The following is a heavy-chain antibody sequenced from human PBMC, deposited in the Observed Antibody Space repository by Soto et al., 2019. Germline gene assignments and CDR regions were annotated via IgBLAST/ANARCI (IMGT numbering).Heavy chain of an antibody. CDR1: GFTFSSYA. V-gene: IGHV3-23*01. J-gene: IGHJ4*02. Sequence: GGSLRLSCAASGFTFSSYAMSWVRQAPGKGLEWVSAISGSGGSTYYADSVKGRFTISRDNSKNTLYLQMNSLRAEDTAVYYCAGDPEGYDLEKTLDYWGQGTLVTVSS. CDR2: ISGSGGST. CDR3: AGDPEGYDLEKTLDY. D-gene: IGHD5-12*01.